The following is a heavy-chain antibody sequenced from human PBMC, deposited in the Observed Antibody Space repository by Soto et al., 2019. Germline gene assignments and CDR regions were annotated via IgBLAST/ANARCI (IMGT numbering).Heavy chain of an antibody. D-gene: IGHD3-22*01. Sequence: GASVKVSCKASGYTFTTYYMHWVRQAPGQGLEWMGIINPSGGSSTYAQKFQGRVTMTRDTSTSTVYMELSSLRSEDTAVYYCARGPATYYYDAGVYHDWGQGTLVTVSS. CDR3: ARGPATYYYDAGVYHD. V-gene: IGHV1-46*01. J-gene: IGHJ4*02. CDR1: GYTFTTYY. CDR2: INPSGGSS.